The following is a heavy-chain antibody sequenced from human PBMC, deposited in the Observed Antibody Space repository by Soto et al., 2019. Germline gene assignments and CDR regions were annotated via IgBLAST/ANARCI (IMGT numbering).Heavy chain of an antibody. CDR1: GFTFSSYA. Sequence: GGSLRLSCAASGFTFSSYAMHRVRQAPGKGLEWVAVISYDGSNKYYADSVKGRFTISRDNSKNTLYLQMNSLRAEDTAVYYCARVRVVPATYYFDYWGHGTLVTVSS. J-gene: IGHJ4*01. V-gene: IGHV3-30-3*01. CDR2: ISYDGSNK. CDR3: ARVRVVPATYYFDY. D-gene: IGHD2-2*01.